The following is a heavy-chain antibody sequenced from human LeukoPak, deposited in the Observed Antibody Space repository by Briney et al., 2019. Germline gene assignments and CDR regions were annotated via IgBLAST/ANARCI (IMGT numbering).Heavy chain of an antibody. CDR2: INTYNGYT. J-gene: IGHJ4*02. V-gene: IGHV1-18*01. Sequence: ASVKVSCKASGHTFTNYGISWVRQAPGQGLEWMGWINTYNGYTNYAQKLQGRVAMTTDTSTNTAYMELSSLRSEDTAVYYCARAGIFDYWGQGTLVTVSS. CDR1: GHTFTNYG. CDR3: ARAGIFDY. D-gene: IGHD3-10*01.